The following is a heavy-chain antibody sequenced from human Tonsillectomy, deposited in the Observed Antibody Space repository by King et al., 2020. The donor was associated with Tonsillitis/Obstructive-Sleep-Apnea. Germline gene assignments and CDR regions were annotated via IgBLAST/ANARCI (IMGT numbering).Heavy chain of an antibody. J-gene: IGHJ4*02. Sequence: QLVQSGAEVKKPGASVKVSCKASGYTFTDYYIQWVRRAPGQGLEWMGIINPSGGSTSYARKFQGRVTITRDTSTSTVYMDLSSLRSEDTAVYYCARLRCTGGACYLNFDYWGQGTLVTVSS. V-gene: IGHV1-46*01. CDR2: INPSGGST. CDR1: GYTFTDYY. D-gene: IGHD2-8*02. CDR3: ARLRCTGGACYLNFDY.